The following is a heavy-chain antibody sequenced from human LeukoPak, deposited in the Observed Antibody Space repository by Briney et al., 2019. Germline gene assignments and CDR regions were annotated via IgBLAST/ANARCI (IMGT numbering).Heavy chain of an antibody. Sequence: PGGSLRLSCAASGFTFSSYSMNWVRQAPGKGLEWVSSISSSSSYIYYADSVKGRFTISRDNAKNSLYLQMNSLRAEDTAVYYCARNAGRGTDSSRIAVTYYYYYGMDVWGQGTTVTVSS. CDR1: GFTFSSYS. J-gene: IGHJ6*02. CDR2: ISSSSSYI. CDR3: ARNAGRGTDSSRIAVTYYYYYGMDV. V-gene: IGHV3-21*01. D-gene: IGHD6-19*01.